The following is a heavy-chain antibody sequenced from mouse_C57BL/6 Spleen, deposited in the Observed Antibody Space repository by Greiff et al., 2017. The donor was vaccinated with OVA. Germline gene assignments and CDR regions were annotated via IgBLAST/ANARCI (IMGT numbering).Heavy chain of an antibody. CDR3: ARTDGYYGFAY. CDR1: GYTFTSCW. J-gene: IGHJ3*01. Sequence: QVQLQQPGAELVRPGSSVKLSCKASGYTFTSCWMDWVKQRPGQGLEWIGNIYPSDSETHYNQKFKDKATLTVDKSSSTAYMQLSSLTSEDSAVYYCARTDGYYGFAYWGQGTLVTVSA. V-gene: IGHV1-61*01. D-gene: IGHD2-3*01. CDR2: IYPSDSET.